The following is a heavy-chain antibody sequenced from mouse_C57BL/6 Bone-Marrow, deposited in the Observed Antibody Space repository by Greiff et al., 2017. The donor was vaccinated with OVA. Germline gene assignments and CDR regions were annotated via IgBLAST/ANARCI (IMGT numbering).Heavy chain of an antibody. CDR3: AKPSTVVATPFAY. CDR1: GFSLTSYG. Sequence: VQLQQSGPGLVQPSQSLSITCTVSGFSLTSYGVHWVRQSPGKGLEWLGVIWRGGSTDYNAAFMSRLSITKDNSKSQVFFKMNSLQADDTAIYDCAKPSTVVATPFAYWGQGTLVTVSA. CDR2: IWRGGST. D-gene: IGHD1-1*01. J-gene: IGHJ3*01. V-gene: IGHV2-5*01.